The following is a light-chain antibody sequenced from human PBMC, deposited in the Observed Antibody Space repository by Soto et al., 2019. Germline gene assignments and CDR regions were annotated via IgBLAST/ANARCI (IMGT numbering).Light chain of an antibody. CDR1: QSVSSY. J-gene: IGKJ1*01. Sequence: EIVLTQSPATLSLSPGERATLSCRASQSVSSYLAWYQHKPGQAPRLLIYDASKRATGIPARFSGSGSGTDFTLTITSLEPEDFAFYYCHQRNNWPPTWTFGQGPRVDIK. CDR2: DAS. CDR3: HQRNNWPPTWT. V-gene: IGKV3-11*01.